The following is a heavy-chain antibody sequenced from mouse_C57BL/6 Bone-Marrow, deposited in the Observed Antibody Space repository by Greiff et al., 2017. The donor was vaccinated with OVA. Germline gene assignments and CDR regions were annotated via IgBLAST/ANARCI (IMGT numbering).Heavy chain of an antibody. D-gene: IGHD2-13*01. CDR2: IYPGGGYT. CDR1: GYTFTNYW. V-gene: IGHV1-63*01. J-gene: IGHJ1*03. CDR3: AKRGCYGDWNWYFDV. Sequence: QVQLQQSGAELVRPGTSVKMSCTASGYTFTNYWIGWAKQRPGHGLEWIGDIYPGGGYTNYNEKFKGKATMTADKSSSTAYMQFSSLTSEDSAVYYCAKRGCYGDWNWYFDVWGTGTTVTVSS.